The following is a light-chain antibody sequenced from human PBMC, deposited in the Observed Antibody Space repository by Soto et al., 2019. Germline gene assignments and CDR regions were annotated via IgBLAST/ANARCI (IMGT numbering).Light chain of an antibody. CDR2: GAS. Sequence: IVLTQSPGTLSLSPGKRATLSCRASQSISSSYLAWYQQRPGQAPRLLIYGASSRATGIPARFTGSRSGTDFTLTISSLEPEDVAVYYCQQRSNWPITFGQGTRLEI. J-gene: IGKJ5*01. CDR3: QQRSNWPIT. CDR1: QSISSSY. V-gene: IGKV3D-20*02.